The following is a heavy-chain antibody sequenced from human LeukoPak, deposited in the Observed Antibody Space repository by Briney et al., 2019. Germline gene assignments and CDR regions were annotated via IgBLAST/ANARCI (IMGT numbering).Heavy chain of an antibody. CDR3: ARGRPSGDYFDF. Sequence: PSETLCLTCSVSGDSISRNSHYWCWIRQSAGKGLEWIGRLNPSGKIDYNPSLRSRLTMSLDPSENKLSLKLSSVTAADTALYYCARGRPSGDYFDFWGQGALVTVSS. V-gene: IGHV4-61*02. CDR1: GDSISRNSHY. D-gene: IGHD4-17*01. J-gene: IGHJ4*02. CDR2: LNPSGKI.